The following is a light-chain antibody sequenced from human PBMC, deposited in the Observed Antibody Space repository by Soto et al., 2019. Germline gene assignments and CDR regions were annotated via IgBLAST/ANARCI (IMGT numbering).Light chain of an antibody. CDR1: SSDVGGYNY. J-gene: IGLJ1*01. CDR3: SSYTSSSTLNYV. CDR2: DVT. Sequence: QSALTQPASVSGSPGQSIAISCTGTSSDVGGYNYVSWYQQHPGKAPKLMIYDVTNRPSGVSDRFSASKSGNTASLTISGLQAEDEADDYCSSYTSSSTLNYVFGTGTKVTVL. V-gene: IGLV2-14*03.